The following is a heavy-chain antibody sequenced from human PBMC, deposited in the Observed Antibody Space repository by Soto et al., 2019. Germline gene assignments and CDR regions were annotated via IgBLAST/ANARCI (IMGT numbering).Heavy chain of an antibody. Sequence: SETLSLTCAIYDGSFSFYYWIRIRESPGEGLEWIGEINHSGSTNYNPSLKSRVTMSVDASKNQFSLKLNSVTAADTAVYYCARDSTRRGACDIWGQGTTVT. CDR2: INHSGST. CDR1: DGSFSFYY. CDR3: ARDSTRRGACDI. V-gene: IGHV4-34*01. D-gene: IGHD4-4*01. J-gene: IGHJ3*02.